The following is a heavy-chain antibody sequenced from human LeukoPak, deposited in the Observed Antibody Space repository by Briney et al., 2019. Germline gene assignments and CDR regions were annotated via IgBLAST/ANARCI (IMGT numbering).Heavy chain of an antibody. V-gene: IGHV3-21*01. CDR3: AKDPGDSVRGYYMDV. Sequence: GGSLRLSCAASGFTFSSYSMNWVRQAPGKGLEWVSSISSSSSYIYYADSLKGRFTISRDNSKNMLYLQVNSVTADDTAVYYCAKDPGDSVRGYYMDVWGKGTTVIVSS. D-gene: IGHD1-26*01. CDR1: GFTFSSYS. CDR2: ISSSSSYI. J-gene: IGHJ6*03.